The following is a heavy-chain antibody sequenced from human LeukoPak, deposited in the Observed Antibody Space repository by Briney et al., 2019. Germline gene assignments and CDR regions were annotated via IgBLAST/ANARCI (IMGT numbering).Heavy chain of an antibody. J-gene: IGHJ5*02. CDR1: GFTFSSYA. Sequence: GGSLRLSRAASGFTFSSYAMHWVRQAPGKGLEWVAVISYDGSNKYYADSVKGRFTISRDNSKNTLYLQMNSLRAEDTAVYYCARGHGPIYYYDSSGYLDWFDPWGQGTLVTVSS. CDR3: ARGHGPIYYYDSSGYLDWFDP. D-gene: IGHD3-22*01. CDR2: ISYDGSNK. V-gene: IGHV3-30-3*01.